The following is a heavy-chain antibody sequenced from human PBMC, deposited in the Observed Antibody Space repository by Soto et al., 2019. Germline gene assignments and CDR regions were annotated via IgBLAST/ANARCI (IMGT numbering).Heavy chain of an antibody. CDR1: GWSFRCYY. J-gene: IGHJ5*02. CDR2: INHSGST. CDR3: ARGWWYYDT. V-gene: IGHV4-34*01. Sequence: QVQVQEWGAGLLKASEALFLTCAVYGWSFRCYYLRLVRQPPGKGLEWIGEINHSGSTNYNPSLKSRVTISVDTSKNQFSLKLSSVTAADTAVYYCARGWWYYDTWGQGTLVTVSS. D-gene: IGHD3-22*01.